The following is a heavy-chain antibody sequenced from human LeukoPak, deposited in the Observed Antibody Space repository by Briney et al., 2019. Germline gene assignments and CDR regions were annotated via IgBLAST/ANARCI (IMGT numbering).Heavy chain of an antibody. J-gene: IGHJ6*02. V-gene: IGHV4-39*01. D-gene: IGHD3-10*01. CDR2: VYYSGTT. Sequence: PSETLSLTCTVSGGSLSSSRYYWGWIRQPPGKGLGWIGTVYYSGTTYYNPSLKSRVTISVDTSKNQFSLQLSSVTAADTAVYYCARPLRPGGFYGLDVWGQGTTVTVSS. CDR3: ARPLRPGGFYGLDV. CDR1: GGSLSSSRYY.